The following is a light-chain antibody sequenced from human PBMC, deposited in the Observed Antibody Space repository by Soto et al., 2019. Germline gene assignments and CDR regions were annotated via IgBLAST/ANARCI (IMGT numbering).Light chain of an antibody. CDR2: AAS. J-gene: IGKJ5*01. Sequence: DIQMIQSPSSQSASVGDRVTITCRASQSISRNLNWYQHKPGKAPKLLIYAASSLQNGVPSRFSGGGSGTEFTLSISSLQPEDFGTYYCQQSYTTASITFGQGTRLEIK. CDR1: QSISRN. V-gene: IGKV1-39*01. CDR3: QQSYTTASIT.